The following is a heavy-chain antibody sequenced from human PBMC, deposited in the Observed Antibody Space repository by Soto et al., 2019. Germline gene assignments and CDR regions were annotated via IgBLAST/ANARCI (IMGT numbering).Heavy chain of an antibody. CDR1: GYSFTSYW. CDR2: IYPGDSDT. V-gene: IGHV5-51*01. J-gene: IGHJ6*02. CDR3: ARLNYDFWSGYYPYYYYYGMDV. Sequence: GESLKISCKVSGYSFTSYWIGWVRQMPGKGLEWMGIIYPGDSDTRYSPSFQGQVTISADKSISTAYLQWSSLKASDTAMYYCARLNYDFWSGYYPYYYYYGMDVWGQGTTVTVSS. D-gene: IGHD3-3*01.